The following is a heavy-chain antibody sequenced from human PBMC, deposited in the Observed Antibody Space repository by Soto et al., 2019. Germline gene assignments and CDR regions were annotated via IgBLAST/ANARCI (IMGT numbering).Heavy chain of an antibody. D-gene: IGHD3-22*01. Sequence: QLQLQESGPGLVKPSETLSLTCTVSGGSISSTSYYWGWIRQPPGKGLEWIGSIYYSGTTHYNPSLKSRVTISVDTSKNQFSLKLISVTAADTAVYYCVRRSFYDSGGYSPGDYWGQGTLVTVSS. V-gene: IGHV4-39*01. CDR2: IYYSGTT. CDR1: GGSISSTSYY. CDR3: VRRSFYDSGGYSPGDY. J-gene: IGHJ4*02.